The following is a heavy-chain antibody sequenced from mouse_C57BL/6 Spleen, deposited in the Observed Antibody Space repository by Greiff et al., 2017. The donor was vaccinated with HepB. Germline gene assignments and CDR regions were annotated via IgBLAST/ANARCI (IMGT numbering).Heavy chain of an antibody. CDR3: ARSATVRGDY. D-gene: IGHD1-1*01. CDR1: GYTFTSYW. V-gene: IGHV1-64*01. CDR2: IHPNSGST. Sequence: QVQLQQPGAELVKPGASVKLSCKASGYTFTSYWMHWVKQRPGQGLEWIGMIHPNSGSTNYNEKFKTKATLTVDKSSSTAYMQLSSLTSEDSAVYNCARSATVRGDYWGQGTSVTVSS. J-gene: IGHJ4*01.